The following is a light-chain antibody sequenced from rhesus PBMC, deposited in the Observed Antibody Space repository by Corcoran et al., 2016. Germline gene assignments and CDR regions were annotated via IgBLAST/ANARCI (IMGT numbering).Light chain of an antibody. CDR3: QQYSSSPFT. CDR1: QGIINN. J-gene: IGKJ3*01. CDR2: YAS. Sequence: DIQMTQSPSSLSASLGDTVTITRRASQGIINNLAWYPQRPGKVPSLLIYYASTLQSGAPSRFRGSGAGTDFTLTISRLRPEDFATYYCQQYSSSPFTFGPGTKLDVK. V-gene: IGKV1S14*01.